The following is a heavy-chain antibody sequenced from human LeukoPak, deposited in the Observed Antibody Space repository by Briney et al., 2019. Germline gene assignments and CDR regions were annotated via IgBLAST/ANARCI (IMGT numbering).Heavy chain of an antibody. CDR3: ARGYSSSWYGTNSNWFDP. Sequence: SETLSLTCTVSGGSISSSSYYWGWIRQPPGKGLEWIGSIYYSGSTYYNPSLKSRVTISVDTSKNQFSLKLSSVTAADTAVYYCARGYSSSWYGTNSNWFDPWGQGTLVTVSS. CDR1: GGSISSSSYY. J-gene: IGHJ5*02. V-gene: IGHV4-39*07. CDR2: IYYSGST. D-gene: IGHD6-13*01.